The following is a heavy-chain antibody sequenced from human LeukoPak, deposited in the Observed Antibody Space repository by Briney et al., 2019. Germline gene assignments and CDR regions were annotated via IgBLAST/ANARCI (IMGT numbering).Heavy chain of an antibody. V-gene: IGHV3-48*04. J-gene: IGHJ4*02. CDR2: ISGSSSTI. CDR1: GFMFSSHS. D-gene: IGHD5-12*01. Sequence: GGSLRLSCAASGFMFSSHSMKWVRHVPGKGLEWVSYISGSSSTIYYAESVKGRFTISRDNAKNSLYLQMNSLRADDTAVYYCARVEPKVATNGYWGQGTLVTVSS. CDR3: ARVEPKVATNGY.